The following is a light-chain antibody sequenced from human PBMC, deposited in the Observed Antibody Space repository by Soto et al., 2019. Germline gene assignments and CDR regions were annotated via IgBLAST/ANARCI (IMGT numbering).Light chain of an antibody. Sequence: AIRMTQSPSSLSASTGDRVTLTCRASQGISSYLAWYQQTPGKGPKLLIYAASTLQIGVPSRFSGSGSGTDFTLTISCLQSEECATYYCQQYYSYPLTVGGGTKVEIK. CDR2: AAS. V-gene: IGKV1-8*01. CDR3: QQYYSYPLT. CDR1: QGISSY. J-gene: IGKJ4*01.